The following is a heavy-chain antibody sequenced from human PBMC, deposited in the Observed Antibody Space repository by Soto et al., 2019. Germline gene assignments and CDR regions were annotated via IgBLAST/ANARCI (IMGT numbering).Heavy chain of an antibody. Sequence: GGSLRLSCAASGFTFSSYAMSWVRQAPGKGLEWVSAISGSGGSTYYADSVKGRFTISRDNSKNTLYLQMNSLRAEDTAVYYCAKVVPELGVTTSYYYYYMDVWGKGTTVTVSS. CDR3: AKVVPELGVTTSYYYYYMDV. CDR1: GFTFSSYA. D-gene: IGHD4-17*01. CDR2: ISGSGGST. V-gene: IGHV3-23*01. J-gene: IGHJ6*03.